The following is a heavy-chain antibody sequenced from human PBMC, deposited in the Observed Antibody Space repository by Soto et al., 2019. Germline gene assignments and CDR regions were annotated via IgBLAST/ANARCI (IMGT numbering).Heavy chain of an antibody. V-gene: IGHV5-10-1*01. CDR2: IDPSDSYT. D-gene: IGHD4-17*01. CDR3: ATILTTMTPEEHVYYGLDV. CDR1: GYSFTSYW. Sequence: PGESLKISCKGSGYSFTSYWISWVRQVPGKGLEWMGRIDPSDSYTNYSPSFQGHVTISADKSISTAYLQWSSLRAEDTGVYYCATILTTMTPEEHVYYGLDVWGQGTTVTVSS. J-gene: IGHJ6*02.